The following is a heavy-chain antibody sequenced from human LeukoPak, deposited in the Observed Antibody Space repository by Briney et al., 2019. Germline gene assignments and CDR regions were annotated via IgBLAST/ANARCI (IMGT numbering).Heavy chain of an antibody. CDR3: ARGASDVVVVAAHYYYYYMDV. D-gene: IGHD2-15*01. V-gene: IGHV4-4*07. CDR2: IYHSGST. J-gene: IGHJ6*03. Sequence: SETLSLTCTVSGGSISSYYWSWIRQPAGKGLEWIGSIYHSGSTYYNPSLKSRVTISVDTSKNQFSLKLSSVTAADTAVYYCARGASDVVVVAAHYYYYYMDVWGKGTTVTVSS. CDR1: GGSISSYY.